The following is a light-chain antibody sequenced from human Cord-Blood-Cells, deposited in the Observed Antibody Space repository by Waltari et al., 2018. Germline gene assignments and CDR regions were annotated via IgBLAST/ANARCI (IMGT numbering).Light chain of an antibody. Sequence: EILLTHPPATLSLSPGERATPSCSASQSVSSFLAWYQQKPGQAPRLLFYDASNRTPVIPARFSGSGSGTDFTLTISRLEPEDFAVYCCQQRSNWLTFGGGTKVEIK. CDR1: QSVSSF. V-gene: IGKV3-11*01. CDR2: DAS. CDR3: QQRSNWLT. J-gene: IGKJ4*02.